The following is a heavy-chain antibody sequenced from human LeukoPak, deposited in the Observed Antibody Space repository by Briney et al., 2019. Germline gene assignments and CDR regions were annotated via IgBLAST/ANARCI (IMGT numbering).Heavy chain of an antibody. J-gene: IGHJ4*02. CDR3: ICYYDSSDYFY. CDR2: INADNGHT. V-gene: IGHV1-18*01. Sequence: ASAKVSCKASHYTSPTYGITWVRQAPGQGLEWMGWINADNGHTNYAQNFQDRVTMTTDTSTSTSYMDLRSLRTDDTAVYYCICYYDSSDYFYWGQGTVVTVSS. CDR1: HYTSPTYG. D-gene: IGHD3-22*01.